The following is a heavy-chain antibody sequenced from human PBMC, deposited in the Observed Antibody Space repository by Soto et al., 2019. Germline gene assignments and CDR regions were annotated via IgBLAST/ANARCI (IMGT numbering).Heavy chain of an antibody. CDR2: INPNSGGT. CDR1: GYTFTAYY. D-gene: IGHD5-18*01. V-gene: IGHV1-2*04. CDR3: ARGWGLRYSFGYRYYVDY. Sequence: QVQLVQSGAEGKKPGASVKVSCKASGYTFTAYYMHWVRQAPGQGVEWMGWINPNSGGTNYAQKFQGCVTMTRDTSLSTAYMELSRLRSDDTAVYYCARGWGLRYSFGYRYYVDYWGQGTLVTVSS. J-gene: IGHJ4*02.